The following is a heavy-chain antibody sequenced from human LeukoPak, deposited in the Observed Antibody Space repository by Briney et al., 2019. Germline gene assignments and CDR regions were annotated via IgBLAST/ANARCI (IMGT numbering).Heavy chain of an antibody. CDR1: GFTFSSYG. CDR2: IWYDGSNK. Sequence: GRSLRLSCAASGFTFSSYGMHWVRQAPGKGLEWVAVIWYDGSNKYYADSVKGRFTISSDNSKNTLYLQMNSLRAEDTAVYYCAKDRSYYYYMDVWGKGTTVTVSS. V-gene: IGHV3-33*06. CDR3: AKDRSYYYYMDV. J-gene: IGHJ6*03.